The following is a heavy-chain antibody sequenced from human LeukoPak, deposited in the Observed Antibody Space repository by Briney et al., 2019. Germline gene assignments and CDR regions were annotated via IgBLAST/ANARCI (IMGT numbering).Heavy chain of an antibody. Sequence: ASVEVSCKASGYTFTGYYMHWVRQAPGQGLEWMGWINPNSGGTNYAQKFQGRVTMTRDTSISTAYMELSRLRSDDTAVYYCARAVFGGVIILVAYWGKEPWVTVS. J-gene: IGHJ4*02. CDR3: ARAVFGGVIILVAY. CDR2: INPNSGGT. D-gene: IGHD3-16*01. V-gene: IGHV1-2*02. CDR1: GYTFTGYY.